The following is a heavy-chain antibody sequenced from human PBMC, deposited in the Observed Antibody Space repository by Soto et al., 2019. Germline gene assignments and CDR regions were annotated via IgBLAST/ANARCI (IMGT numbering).Heavy chain of an antibody. V-gene: IGHV3-53*01. CDR1: GFTVSSNY. Sequence: GSLRLSCAASGFTVSSNYMNWVRQAPGKGLEWLSIIYSDGTTNYADSVKGRFTISRDNFKNTLYLQMNNLRVDDTAVYYCAILSNWGQGTLVTVSS. CDR3: AILSN. J-gene: IGHJ4*02. D-gene: IGHD4-4*01. CDR2: IYSDGTT.